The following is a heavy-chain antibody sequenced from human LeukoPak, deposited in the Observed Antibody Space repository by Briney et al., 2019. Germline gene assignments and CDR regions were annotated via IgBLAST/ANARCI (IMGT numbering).Heavy chain of an antibody. J-gene: IGHJ4*02. CDR3: ARVRDAYDFWSAYYKGYYFDY. CDR1: GYRFNSYG. V-gene: IGHV1-18*04. D-gene: IGHD3-3*01. Sequence: ASLKLSCRASGYRFNSYGISWVRQAPGQGLQWMGWISAYNDKTKYAQKFQDRVTMTTDTSTSTAYMEVRSLRVDDTAIYYCARVRDAYDFWSAYYKGYYFDYWGQGALVSVSS. CDR2: ISAYNDKT.